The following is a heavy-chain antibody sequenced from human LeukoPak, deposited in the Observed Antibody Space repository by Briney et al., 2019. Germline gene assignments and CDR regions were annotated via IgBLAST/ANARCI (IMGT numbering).Heavy chain of an antibody. D-gene: IGHD3-16*01. V-gene: IGHV3-66*01. J-gene: IGHJ4*02. CDR2: IYTSGNT. Sequence: HPGGSLRLSCAASGFTVSSNYMSWVRQAPGKGLEWISLIYTSGNTYYADSVKGRFTLSRDNSKNTVYLQMNSLRVEDTATYYCASISDLLYYFDSWGQGTLVTVSS. CDR3: ASISDLLYYFDS. CDR1: GFTVSSNY.